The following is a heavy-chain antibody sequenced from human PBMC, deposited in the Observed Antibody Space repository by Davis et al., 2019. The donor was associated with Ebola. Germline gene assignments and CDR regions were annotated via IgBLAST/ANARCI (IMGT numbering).Heavy chain of an antibody. D-gene: IGHD3-3*01. J-gene: IGHJ6*02. CDR3: ASYCLYYDFWSGPLDYGMDV. CDR2: IRSKANSYAT. CDR1: GFTFSGSA. Sequence: GESLKISCAASGFTFSGSAMHWVRQASGKGLEWVGRIRSKANSYATAYAASVKGRFTISRDDSKNTAYLQMNSLRAEDTAVYYCASYCLYYDFWSGPLDYGMDVWGQGTTVTVSS. V-gene: IGHV3-73*01.